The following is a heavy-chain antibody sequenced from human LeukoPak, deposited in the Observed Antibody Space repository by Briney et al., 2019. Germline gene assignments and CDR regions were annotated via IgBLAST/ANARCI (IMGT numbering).Heavy chain of an antibody. J-gene: IGHJ6*02. CDR2: IYTSRST. V-gene: IGHV4-4*07. CDR1: GGSISSCY. CDR3: ATDLLTNRLFYYYGMDV. D-gene: IGHD2/OR15-2a*01. Sequence: SETLSLTCTVCGGSISSCYWSWIRQPAGKGLEWIGRIYTSRSTNYNPSLKSRVSMSVDTSKNQFSLKLSSVTAAATAVYYCATDLLTNRLFYYYGMDVWGQGTTVTVSS.